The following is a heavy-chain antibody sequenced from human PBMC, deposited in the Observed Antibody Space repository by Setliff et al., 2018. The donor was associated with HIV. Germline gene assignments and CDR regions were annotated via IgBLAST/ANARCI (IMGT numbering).Heavy chain of an antibody. CDR1: GFAFSDYD. V-gene: IGHV3-13*01. CDR3: TRELNGHTSSHYYFGLDV. CDR2: IGTGGDT. Sequence: QAGGSLRLSCATSGFAFSDYDFHWVRQVTGEGLEWVSAIGTGGDTYYADSVKGRFTISRENAKNSLYLQMNSVRAGDTAVYYCTRELNGHTSSHYYFGLDVWGQGTTVTVSS. J-gene: IGHJ6*02. D-gene: IGHD6-6*01.